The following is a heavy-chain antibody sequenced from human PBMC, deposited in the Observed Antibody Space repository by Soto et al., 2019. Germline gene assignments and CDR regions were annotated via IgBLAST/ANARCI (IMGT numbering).Heavy chain of an antibody. Sequence: EMQLVESGGGLVQPGGSLRLSCAASGFTFSNQWMSWVRQAPGKGLEWVAKLNEDGSEKSYVDSVKGRFTISRDNARNSLCLQMDGLRAEDTAVYHCVRDAAWSFDYWGQGTLVTVSS. CDR3: VRDAAWSFDY. CDR2: LNEDGSEK. CDR1: GFTFSNQW. D-gene: IGHD2-15*01. V-gene: IGHV3-7*01. J-gene: IGHJ4*02.